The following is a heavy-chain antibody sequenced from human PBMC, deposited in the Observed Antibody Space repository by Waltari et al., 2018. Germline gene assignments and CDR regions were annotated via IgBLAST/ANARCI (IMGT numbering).Heavy chain of an antibody. CDR3: ARDQWFAFDI. V-gene: IGHV3-7*01. CDR2: IMTDGSEE. D-gene: IGHD3-22*01. CDR1: GFTLSSYW. Sequence: EVQLVESGGGLVQPGGCLRLSCAASGFTLSSYWMSWVRQAPGKGLEWVANIMTDGSEEYYVDSVRGRFTISRDNAKNSLFLQMNSLRPEDTAVYYCARDQWFAFDIWGQGTMVTVSS. J-gene: IGHJ3*02.